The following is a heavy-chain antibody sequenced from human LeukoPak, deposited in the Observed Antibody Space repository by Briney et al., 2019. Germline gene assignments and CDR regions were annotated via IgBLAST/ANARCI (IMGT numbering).Heavy chain of an antibody. Sequence: ASVKVSCKASGHTFTDYYMHWVRQAPGQGLEWMGWINPNSGDTSSAQKFQGRVTMTRDTSISTVYMELNSLRSDDTAVYYCARDGNFDIWGQGTMVTVSS. CDR3: ARDGNFDI. CDR1: GHTFTDYY. J-gene: IGHJ3*02. D-gene: IGHD1-14*01. CDR2: INPNSGDT. V-gene: IGHV1-2*02.